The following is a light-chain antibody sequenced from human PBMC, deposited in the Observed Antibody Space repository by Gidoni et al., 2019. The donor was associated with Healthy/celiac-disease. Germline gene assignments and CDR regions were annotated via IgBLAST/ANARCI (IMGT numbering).Light chain of an antibody. J-gene: IGKJ2*01. V-gene: IGKV3-11*01. CDR3: QQRSNWGYT. CDR1: QSVSSY. CDR2: DAS. Sequence: EIVLTQSPATLSLSPGERATLSCRASQSVSSYLAWYQQKPGQAPRLLIYDASNRATGIPARFSGSESGTDFTLPISSLEPEDFAVYYCQQRSNWGYTFGQGTKLEIK.